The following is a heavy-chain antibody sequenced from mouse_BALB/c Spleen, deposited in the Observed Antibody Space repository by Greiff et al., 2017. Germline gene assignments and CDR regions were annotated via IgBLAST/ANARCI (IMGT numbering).Heavy chain of an antibody. J-gene: IGHJ2*01. CDR1: GYTFTSYW. CDR2: INPSTGYT. CDR3: TREDD. V-gene: IGHV1-7*01. Sequence: QVQLQQSGAELAKPGASVKMSCKASGYTFTSYWMHWVKQRPGQGLEWIGYINPSTGYTEYNQKFKDKATLTVDKSSSTAYMQLSSPTSEDSAVYYCTREDDWGRGTTLTVSS.